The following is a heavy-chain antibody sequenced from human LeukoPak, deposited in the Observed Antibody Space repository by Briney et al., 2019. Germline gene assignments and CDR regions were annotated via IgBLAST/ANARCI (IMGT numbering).Heavy chain of an antibody. D-gene: IGHD3-22*01. CDR2: ISWNSGSI. Sequence: GGSLRLSCVASGFTFSNYWMSWVRQAPGKGLEWGSGISWNSGSIGYADSVKGRFTISRDNAKNSLYLQMNSLRAEDMALYYCAKAGTSYYYDSSGYWGEYFDYWGQGTLVTVSS. CDR1: GFTFSNYW. V-gene: IGHV3-9*03. J-gene: IGHJ4*02. CDR3: AKAGTSYYYDSSGYWGEYFDY.